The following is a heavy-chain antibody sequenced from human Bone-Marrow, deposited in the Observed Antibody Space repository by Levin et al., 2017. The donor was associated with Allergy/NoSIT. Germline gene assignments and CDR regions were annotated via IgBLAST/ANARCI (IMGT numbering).Heavy chain of an antibody. CDR1: GFTFNSYD. CDR2: ISYDGSSK. CDR3: ARPQLDYHGSGSDYGVDL. Sequence: GESLKISCAASGFTFNSYDMHWVRQAPGKGLEWLSIISYDGSSKFYADSVRGRFTVSRDNFKNTLFLQMNNLRLEDMAVYFCARPQLDYHGSGSDYGVDLWGQGTTVTVSS. D-gene: IGHD3-10*01. J-gene: IGHJ6*02. V-gene: IGHV3-30-3*01.